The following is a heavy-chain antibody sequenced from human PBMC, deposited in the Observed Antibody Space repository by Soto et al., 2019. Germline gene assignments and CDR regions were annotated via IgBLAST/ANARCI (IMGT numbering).Heavy chain of an antibody. CDR3: AKESPLYSSSFNFYFYDLDV. D-gene: IGHD6-6*01. J-gene: IGHJ6*02. CDR1: GSTFTNYA. V-gene: IGHV1-3*01. CDR2: INVGYGNT. Sequence: GASVKVSCKTSGSTFTNYAVHWVRQAPGQRLEWMGWINVGYGNTKYSQKFQGRVTITRDTSASTVYMELSGLRSEDTAVYYCAKESPLYSSSFNFYFYDLDVWGQGTTVTVSS.